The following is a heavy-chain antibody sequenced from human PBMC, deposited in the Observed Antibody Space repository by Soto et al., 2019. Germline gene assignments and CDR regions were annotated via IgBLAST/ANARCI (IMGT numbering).Heavy chain of an antibody. D-gene: IGHD4-17*01. CDR1: GFTFSSYA. CDR2: ISYDGSNK. Sequence: LRLSCAASGFTFSSYAMHWVRQAPGKGLEWVAVISYDGSNKYYADSAKGRFTISRDNSKNTLYLQMNSLRAEDTAVYYCARDPLDYGDYDGGGYFDYWGQGTLVTVSS. CDR3: ARDPLDYGDYDGGGYFDY. V-gene: IGHV3-30-3*01. J-gene: IGHJ4*02.